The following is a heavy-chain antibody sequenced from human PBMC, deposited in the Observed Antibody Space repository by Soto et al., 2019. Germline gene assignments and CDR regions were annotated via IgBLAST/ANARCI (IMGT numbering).Heavy chain of an antibody. CDR1: GFTFSSYG. D-gene: IGHD4-17*01. J-gene: IGHJ6*02. CDR3: AKDRRALVIGDYHYYYYGMDV. Sequence: GGSLRLSCAASGFTFSSYGMHWVRQAPGKGLEWVAVISYDGSNKYYADSVKGRFTISRDNSKNTLYLQMNSLRAEDTAVYYCAKDRRALVIGDYHYYYYGMDVWGQGTTVTVSS. CDR2: ISYDGSNK. V-gene: IGHV3-30*18.